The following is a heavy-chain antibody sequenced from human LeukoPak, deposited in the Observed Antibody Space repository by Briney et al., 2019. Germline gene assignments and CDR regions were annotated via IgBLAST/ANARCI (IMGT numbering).Heavy chain of an antibody. D-gene: IGHD3-9*01. CDR2: ISSSSSYT. CDR1: GFTFSDYY. J-gene: IGHJ4*02. CDR3: AREGNDILTGYPDYFDY. Sequence: PGGSLRLSCAASGFTFSDYYMSWIRQAPGKGLEWVSYISSSSSYTNYADSVKGRFTISRDNAKNSLYLQMNSLRAEDTAVYYCAREGNDILTGYPDYFDYRGQGTLVTVSS. V-gene: IGHV3-11*06.